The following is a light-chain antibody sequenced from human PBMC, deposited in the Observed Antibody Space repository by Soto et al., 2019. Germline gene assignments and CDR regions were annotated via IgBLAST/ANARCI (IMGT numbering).Light chain of an antibody. Sequence: TQPPSLSGSPGKTITISCTGTSSDVGGYNYVSWYQQHPGKAPNLMIYEVSNRPSGVSNRFSGSKSGNTASLTISGLQAEDEADYYCSSYTSSSTISVLGTGTKVNV. V-gene: IGLV2-14*01. CDR2: EVS. CDR3: SSYTSSSTISV. J-gene: IGLJ1*01. CDR1: SSDVGGYNY.